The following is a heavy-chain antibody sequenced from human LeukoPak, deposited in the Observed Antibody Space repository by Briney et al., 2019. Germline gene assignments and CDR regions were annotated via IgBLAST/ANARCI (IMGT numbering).Heavy chain of an antibody. CDR2: IYGGGST. J-gene: IGHJ4*02. Sequence: AGGSLRLSCAATGLSVSSNFMSWVRQAPGKGLEWVSVIYGGGSTYYADSVKGRFTISRDTPKNTLYLQMNSLRAEDTAVYYCARPRITMVRGVYYFDYWGQGTLVTVSS. V-gene: IGHV3-53*01. D-gene: IGHD3-10*01. CDR1: GLSVSSNF. CDR3: ARPRITMVRGVYYFDY.